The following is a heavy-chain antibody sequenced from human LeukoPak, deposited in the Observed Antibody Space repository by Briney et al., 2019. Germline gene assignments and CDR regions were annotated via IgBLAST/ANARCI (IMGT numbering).Heavy chain of an antibody. CDR3: ARGDGDYAGGYYFDY. Sequence: GGSLRLSCAASGFTFSDRYMDWVRQAPGKGLEWVGRARNKANSYTTEYAASVKGRFTISRDESKNSLYLQMNSLKTDDTAVYYCARGDGDYAGGYYFDYWGQGTLVTVSS. CDR2: ARNKANSYTT. CDR1: GFTFSDRY. V-gene: IGHV3-72*01. D-gene: IGHD4-17*01. J-gene: IGHJ4*02.